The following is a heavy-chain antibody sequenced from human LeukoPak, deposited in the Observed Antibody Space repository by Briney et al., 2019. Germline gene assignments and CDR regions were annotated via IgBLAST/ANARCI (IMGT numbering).Heavy chain of an antibody. CDR1: GFTFSSYA. Sequence: HPGRSLRLSCAASGFTFSSYAMHWVRQAPGKGLEWVAVIWYDGSNKYYADSVKGRFTISRDNSKNTLYLQMNSLRAEDTAVYYCARENDSSGPYYYGMDVWGQGTTVTVSS. CDR3: ARENDSSGPYYYGMDV. V-gene: IGHV3-33*08. CDR2: IWYDGSNK. J-gene: IGHJ6*02. D-gene: IGHD3-22*01.